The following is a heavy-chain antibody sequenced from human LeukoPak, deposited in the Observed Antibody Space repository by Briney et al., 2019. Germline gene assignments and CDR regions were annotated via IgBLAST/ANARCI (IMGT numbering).Heavy chain of an antibody. CDR2: IYHSGST. CDR1: GYSISSGYY. CDR3: ARRGWAQGDFDY. Sequence: PSETLSLTCTVSGYSISSGYYWGWIRQPPGKGLEWIGSIYHSGSTYYNPSLKSRVTISVDTSKNQFSLKLSSVTAADTAVYYCARRGWAQGDFDYWGQGTLVTVSS. J-gene: IGHJ4*02. D-gene: IGHD3-16*01. V-gene: IGHV4-38-2*02.